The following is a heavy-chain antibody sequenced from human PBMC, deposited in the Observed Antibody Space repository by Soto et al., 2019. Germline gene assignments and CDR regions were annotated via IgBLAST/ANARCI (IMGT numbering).Heavy chain of an antibody. CDR3: ARRLEPFFLTPRGGIAVAAYYFDY. Sequence: ASVKVSCKASGYTFTSYGISWVQQAPGQGLEWMGWISAYNGNTNYAQKLQGRVTMTTDTSTSTGYMELGSLRSDDTAVYYCARRLEPFFLTPRGGIAVAAYYFDYWGQGTLVTVSS. CDR2: ISAYNGNT. D-gene: IGHD6-19*01. J-gene: IGHJ4*02. CDR1: GYTFTSYG. V-gene: IGHV1-18*01.